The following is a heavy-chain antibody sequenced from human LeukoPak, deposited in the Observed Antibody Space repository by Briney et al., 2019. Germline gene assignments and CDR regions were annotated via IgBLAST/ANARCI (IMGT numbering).Heavy chain of an antibody. CDR1: GYTFTSYG. CDR3: ARDPRDFAGPGGAFDI. J-gene: IGHJ3*02. Sequence: ASVKVSCKASGYTFTSYGISWVRQAPGQGLEWMGWISAYNGNTNYAQKLQGRVTMTTDTSTSTAYMELRSLRSDDTAVYYCARDPRDFAGPGGAFDIWGQGTMVTVSS. V-gene: IGHV1-18*01. D-gene: IGHD3-3*01. CDR2: ISAYNGNT.